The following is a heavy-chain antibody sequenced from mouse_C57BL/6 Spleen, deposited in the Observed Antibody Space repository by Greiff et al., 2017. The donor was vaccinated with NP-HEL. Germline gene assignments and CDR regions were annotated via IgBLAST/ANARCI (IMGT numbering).Heavy chain of an antibody. CDR3: ARQGLLRYAMDY. CDR2: INPNNGGT. CDR1: GYTFTDYN. J-gene: IGHJ4*01. V-gene: IGHV1-18*01. D-gene: IGHD1-1*01. Sequence: EVQLQESGPELVKPGASVKIPCKASGYTFTDYNMDWVKQSHGKSLEWIGDINPNNGGTIYNQKFKGKATLTVDKSSSTAYMELRSLTSEDTAVYYCARQGLLRYAMDYWGQGTSVTVSS.